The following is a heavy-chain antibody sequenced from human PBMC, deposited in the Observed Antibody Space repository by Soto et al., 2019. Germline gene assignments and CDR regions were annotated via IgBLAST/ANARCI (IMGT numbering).Heavy chain of an antibody. V-gene: IGHV4-61*08. D-gene: IGHD4-17*01. CDR3: ARAPNDYGDYRLEY. Sequence: PSETLSLTCTVSGGPISGGGYYWIWIRQHPGKGLEWIGYIYYSGSTNYNPSLKSRVTISVDTSKNQFSLKLSSVTAADTAVYYCARAPNDYGDYRLEYWGQGTLVTVSS. CDR1: GGPISGGGYY. J-gene: IGHJ4*02. CDR2: IYYSGST.